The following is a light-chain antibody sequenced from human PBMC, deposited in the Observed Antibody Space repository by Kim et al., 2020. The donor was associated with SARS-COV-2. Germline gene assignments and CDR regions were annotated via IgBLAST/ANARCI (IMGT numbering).Light chain of an antibody. Sequence: SSELTQDPAVSVALGQTVRITCQGDSLRSYYASWYQQKPGQAPVLVINAKNNRPSGIPDRFSGSRSGNTASLTITGAQAEDEADYYCNSRDSSGDYMIFGGGTKVTVL. CDR1: SLRSYY. J-gene: IGLJ2*01. CDR2: AKN. V-gene: IGLV3-19*01. CDR3: NSRDSSGDYMI.